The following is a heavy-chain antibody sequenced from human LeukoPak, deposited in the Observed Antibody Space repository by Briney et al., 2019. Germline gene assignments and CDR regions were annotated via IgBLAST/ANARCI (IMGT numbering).Heavy chain of an antibody. J-gene: IGHJ4*02. D-gene: IGHD3-3*01. Sequence: SETLSLTCTVSGGSISSSSYYWSWIRQPPGKGLEWIGEINHSGSTNYNPSLKSRVTISVDTSKNQFSLKLSSVTAADTAVYYCARASPYYDFWSGLDYFDYWGQGTLVTVSS. CDR1: GGSISSSSYY. CDR2: INHSGST. V-gene: IGHV4-39*07. CDR3: ARASPYYDFWSGLDYFDY.